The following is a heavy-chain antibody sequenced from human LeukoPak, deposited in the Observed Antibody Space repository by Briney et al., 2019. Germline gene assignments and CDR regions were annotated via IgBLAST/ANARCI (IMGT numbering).Heavy chain of an antibody. J-gene: IGHJ6*03. CDR3: ARLLTYYDCWSADLLYMDV. V-gene: IGHV4-34*01. CDR2: INHSGST. D-gene: IGHD3-3*01. CDR1: GGSFSGYY. Sequence: SETLSLTCAVYGGSFSGYYWNWIRQPPGKGLEWIGEINHSGSTNYNPSLKSRVTISVDTSKNQFSLKLTSVTAADTAVYYGARLLTYYDCWSADLLYMDVWGKGTTVTVSS.